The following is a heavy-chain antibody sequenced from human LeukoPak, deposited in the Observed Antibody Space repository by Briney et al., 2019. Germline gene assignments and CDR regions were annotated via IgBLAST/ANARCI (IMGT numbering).Heavy chain of an antibody. CDR3: ATPRGGSTRDFDY. V-gene: IGHV3-21*01. CDR1: GFTFSSYS. J-gene: IGHJ4*02. Sequence: GGSLRLSRAASGFTFSSYSMNWVRQAPGKGLEWVSSISSSSSYIYYADSVKGRFTISRDNAKNSLYLQMNSLRAEDTAVYYCATPRGGSTRDFDYWGQGTLVTVSS. CDR2: ISSSSSYI. D-gene: IGHD3-10*01.